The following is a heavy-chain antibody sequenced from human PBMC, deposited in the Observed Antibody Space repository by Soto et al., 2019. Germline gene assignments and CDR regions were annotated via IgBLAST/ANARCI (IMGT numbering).Heavy chain of an antibody. CDR2: IYHSGIT. V-gene: IGHV4-61*03. D-gene: IGHD1-26*01. Sequence: SKTRSLTWAVFGGCVSSETHFWSWIRQPPGKGLEWIGYIYHSGITNSNPSLKGRLTISVDKSTNHFSLSLASVTAADTAIYYCAREDMSGTYYFDSWGQGTRVTASS. J-gene: IGHJ4*02. CDR3: AREDMSGTYYFDS. CDR1: GGCVSSETHF.